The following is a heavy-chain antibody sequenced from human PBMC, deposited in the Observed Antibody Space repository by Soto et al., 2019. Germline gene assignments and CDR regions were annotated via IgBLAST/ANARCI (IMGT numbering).Heavy chain of an antibody. J-gene: IGHJ6*02. Sequence: QVQLQQWGAGLLKPSETLSLTCAVYGGSFSGYYWSWIRQPPGKGLEWIGEINHSGSTNYNPSLKSRVTISVDTSKNQFSLKLSSVTTADTAVYYCARGLRFLEWLLYPYYYGMDVWGQGTTVTVSS. V-gene: IGHV4-34*01. CDR1: GGSFSGYY. CDR2: INHSGST. CDR3: ARGLRFLEWLLYPYYYGMDV. D-gene: IGHD3-3*01.